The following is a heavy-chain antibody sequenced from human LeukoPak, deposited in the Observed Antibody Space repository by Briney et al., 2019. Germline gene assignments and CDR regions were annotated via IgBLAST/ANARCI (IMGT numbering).Heavy chain of an antibody. CDR3: ARRLTQYDCFDP. CDR2: TYYRSTWYS. CDR1: GDSVSSNSVT. D-gene: IGHD2-2*01. Sequence: SQTLSLTCAISGDSVSSNSVTWNWIRQSPSRGLEWLGRTYYRSTWYSDYAVSVRGRITVNPDTSKNQFSLHLNSVTPEDTAVYYCARRLTQYDCFDPWGQGTLVTVSS. V-gene: IGHV6-1*01. J-gene: IGHJ5*02.